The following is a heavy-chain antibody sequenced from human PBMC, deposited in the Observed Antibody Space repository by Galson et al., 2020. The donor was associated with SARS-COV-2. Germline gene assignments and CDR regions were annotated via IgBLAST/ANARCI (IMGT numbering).Heavy chain of an antibody. V-gene: IGHV3-30*18. Sequence: GGSLRLSCAASGFTFNNYAMHWVRQAPGKGLEWVALISYEGSIKYYADSVKGRFTISRDSSKNTLYLQMNSLSAGDTAVYYCAKRKEVFWLGELNQGLAVWGQGTTVTVS. CDR2: ISYEGSIK. D-gene: IGHD3-10*01. CDR3: AKRKEVFWLGELNQGLAV. J-gene: IGHJ6*02. CDR1: GFTFNNYA.